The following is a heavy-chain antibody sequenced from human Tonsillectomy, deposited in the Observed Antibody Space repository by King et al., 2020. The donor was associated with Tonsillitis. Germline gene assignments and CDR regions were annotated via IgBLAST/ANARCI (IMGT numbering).Heavy chain of an antibody. CDR2: ISYHGSEK. D-gene: IGHD3-9*01. CDR3: AKGSAYYDLSTGYYLLTD. Sequence: VQLVESGGGVVQPGRSLRLSCAASGFSFSTYAMHWVRQTPGKGLEWVAVISYHGSEKYYADSVQGRFTISRDNSKSTLHLQMNSLRAEDTAVYYCAKGSAYYDLSTGYYLLTDWGQGALVTVSS. J-gene: IGHJ4*02. V-gene: IGHV3-30*18. CDR1: GFSFSTYA.